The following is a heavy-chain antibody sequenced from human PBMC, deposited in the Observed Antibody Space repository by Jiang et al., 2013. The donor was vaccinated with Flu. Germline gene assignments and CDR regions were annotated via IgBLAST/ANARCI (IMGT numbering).Heavy chain of an antibody. CDR3: ARSGYCSGGSCYRGDYFDY. CDR1: GGTFSSYA. J-gene: IGHJ4*02. D-gene: IGHD2-15*01. CDR2: IIPIFGTA. Sequence: GAEVKKPGSSVKVSCKASGGTFSSYAISWVRQAPGQGLEWMGGIIPIFGTANYAQKFQGRVTITADESTSTAYMELSSLRSEDTAVYYCARSGYCSGGSCYRGDYFDYWAREPWSPSPQ. V-gene: IGHV1-69*01.